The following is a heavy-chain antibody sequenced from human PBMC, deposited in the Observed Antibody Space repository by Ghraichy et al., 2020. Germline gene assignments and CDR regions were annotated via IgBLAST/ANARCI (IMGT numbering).Heavy chain of an antibody. V-gene: IGHV4-39*01. CDR2: IDYSGST. J-gene: IGHJ5*02. CDR3: ATQKPPPYHWNDWLDP. CDR1: GGSISSSTYY. D-gene: IGHD1-20*01. Sequence: SETLSLTCSVSGGSISSSTYYWGWIRQPPGKGLEWIASIDYSGSTYYNPSVKGRVTISVDTSKNQFSLKLSSVTAADRAVYYCATQKPPPYHWNDWLDPWGHGTLVTVSS.